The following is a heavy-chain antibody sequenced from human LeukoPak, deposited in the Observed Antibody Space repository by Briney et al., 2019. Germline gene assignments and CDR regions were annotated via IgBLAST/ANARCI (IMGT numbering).Heavy chain of an antibody. Sequence: PGRSLRLSCAASGFTFRSYGMHWVRQAPGKGLEWVAVISYDGSNKYYADSVKGRFTISRDNSKSTLYLQMNSLRAEDTAVYYCAKTGRYSGSWHWFDPWGQGTLVTVSS. J-gene: IGHJ5*02. CDR2: ISYDGSNK. CDR3: AKTGRYSGSWHWFDP. CDR1: GFTFRSYG. V-gene: IGHV3-30*18. D-gene: IGHD6-13*01.